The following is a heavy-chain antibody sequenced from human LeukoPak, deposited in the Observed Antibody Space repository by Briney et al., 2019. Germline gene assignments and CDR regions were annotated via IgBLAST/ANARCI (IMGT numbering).Heavy chain of an antibody. Sequence: SQTLSLTCTVSGGSISSGSYYWSWIRQPAGKGLEWIGRIYTSGSTNYNPSLKSRVTISVDTSKNQFSLKLSSVTAADTAVYYCARVRPYYDSSGYTPHYFDYWGQGTLVTVSP. CDR1: GGSISSGSYY. CDR3: ARVRPYYDSSGYTPHYFDY. V-gene: IGHV4-61*02. CDR2: IYTSGST. J-gene: IGHJ4*02. D-gene: IGHD3-22*01.